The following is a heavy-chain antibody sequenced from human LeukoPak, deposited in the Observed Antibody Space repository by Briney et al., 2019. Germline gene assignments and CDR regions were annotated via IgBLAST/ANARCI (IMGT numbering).Heavy chain of an antibody. CDR2: IRCEPYGGTP. CDR1: GFNFGEYA. Sequence: PGGSLRLSCAGSGFNFGEYAMTWFRQAPGKGLEWVGYIRCEPYGGTPEYAASVKDRFIISRDDSKSILYLQMNSLKTEDTAIYFCTRRVGYWGQGTLVTVST. V-gene: IGHV3-49*03. CDR3: TRRVGY. D-gene: IGHD1-26*01. J-gene: IGHJ4*02.